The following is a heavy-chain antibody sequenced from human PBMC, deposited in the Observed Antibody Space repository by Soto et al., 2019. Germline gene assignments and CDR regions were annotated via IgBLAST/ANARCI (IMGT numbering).Heavy chain of an antibody. J-gene: IGHJ4*02. V-gene: IGHV3-21*05. CDR1: GFTFSSYS. CDR3: ARDGDYGDYGLDY. CDR2: ISSRSSYI. Sequence: EVQLVESGGGLVQPGGSLRLSCAASGFTFSSYSMNWVRQAPGKGLEWVSYISSRSSYIYYADSVKGRFTISRDNAKNSLYLQMNSLRAEDTAVYYCARDGDYGDYGLDYWGQGTLVTVSS. D-gene: IGHD4-17*01.